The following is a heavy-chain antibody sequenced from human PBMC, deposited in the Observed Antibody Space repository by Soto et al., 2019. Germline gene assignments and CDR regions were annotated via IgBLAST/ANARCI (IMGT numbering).Heavy chain of an antibody. V-gene: IGHV2-26*01. CDR2: IFSNDEK. CDR1: GFSLSNARMG. Sequence: SGPTLVNPTAALTLTCTVSGFSLSNARMGVSWIRQPPGKALEWPAHIFSNDEKSYSTSLKSRLTISKDTSKSQVVLTMTNIDPVDTATYYCXRKRLYDSSGYQPGFDYWGQGTLVTVSS. J-gene: IGHJ4*02. CDR3: XRKRLYDSSGYQPGFDY. D-gene: IGHD3-22*01.